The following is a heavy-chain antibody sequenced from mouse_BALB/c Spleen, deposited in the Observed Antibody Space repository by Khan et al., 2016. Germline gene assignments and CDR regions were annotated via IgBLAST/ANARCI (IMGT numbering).Heavy chain of an antibody. V-gene: IGHV9-3-1*01. J-gene: IGHJ1*01. CDR2: INTYTGEP. D-gene: IGHD2-3*01. Sequence: QFQLVQSGPELKKPGETVKISCKASGYTFTNYGMNWVKQAPGKGLKWMGWINTYTGEPTYADDFKGRFDFSLENSASTAYLQINNLKIEDAATYFCARWLLSCWYFDVWGAGTTVTVSS. CDR1: GYTFTNYG. CDR3: ARWLLSCWYFDV.